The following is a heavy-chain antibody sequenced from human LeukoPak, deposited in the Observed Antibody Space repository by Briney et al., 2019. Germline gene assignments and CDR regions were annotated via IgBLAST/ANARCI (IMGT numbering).Heavy chain of an antibody. CDR2: ISDSGDAT. J-gene: IGHJ4*02. Sequence: GGSLRLSCAASGFTFSNFAMAWVRQAPEEGREGVSSISDSGDATGYAESVKGRFTISRDNSKGTVWLQMNSLRAEDTAVYYCAKSDCGGDGCKLLNYWAQGTLVTVSS. CDR3: AKSDCGGDGCKLLNY. D-gene: IGHD2-21*01. V-gene: IGHV3-23*01. CDR1: GFTFSNFA.